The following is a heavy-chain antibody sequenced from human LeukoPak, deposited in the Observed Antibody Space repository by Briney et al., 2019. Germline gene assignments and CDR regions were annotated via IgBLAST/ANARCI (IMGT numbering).Heavy chain of an antibody. CDR2: ISSSSSYI. V-gene: IGHV3-21*01. J-gene: IGHJ4*02. Sequence: PGGSLRLSCAASGFTFSSYSMNWVRQAPGKGLEWVSSISSSSSYIYYADSVKGRFTISRDNAKNSLYLQMNSLGAEDTAVYYCARSPPLRRYFDCWGQGTLVTVSS. D-gene: IGHD3-9*01. CDR1: GFTFSSYS. CDR3: ARSPPLRRYFDC.